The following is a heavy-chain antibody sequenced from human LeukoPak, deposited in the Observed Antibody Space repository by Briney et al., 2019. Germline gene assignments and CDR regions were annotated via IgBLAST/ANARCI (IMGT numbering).Heavy chain of an antibody. D-gene: IGHD3-10*01. CDR2: IYSGGAT. V-gene: IGHV3-66*01. Sequence: GGSLRLSCTVSGFIVSSKYMSWVRQAPGKGLEWVAVIYSGGATYYADSVKGRFTISRDNSKNTLYLQMNSLRAEDTAVYYCARDNYGSGSYYPFEYWGQGTLVTVSS. J-gene: IGHJ4*02. CDR3: ARDNYGSGSYYPFEY. CDR1: GFIVSSKY.